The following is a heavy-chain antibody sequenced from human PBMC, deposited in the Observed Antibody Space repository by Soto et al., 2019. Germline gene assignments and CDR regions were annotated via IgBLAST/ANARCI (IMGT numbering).Heavy chain of an antibody. CDR1: GYTFTSYG. Sequence: ASVKVSCKASGYTFTSYGISWVRQAPGQGLEWMGWISAYNGNTNYAQKLQGRVTMTTDTSTSTAYMELRSLRSDDTAVYYCARDSSSSWSYYYYYHMDVWGKGTTVTVSS. CDR3: ARDSSSSWSYYYYYHMDV. J-gene: IGHJ6*03. D-gene: IGHD6-13*01. V-gene: IGHV1-18*01. CDR2: ISAYNGNT.